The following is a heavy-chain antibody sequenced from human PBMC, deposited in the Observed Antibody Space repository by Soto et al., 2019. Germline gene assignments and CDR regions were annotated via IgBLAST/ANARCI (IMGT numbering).Heavy chain of an antibody. CDR1: GYRLTTYY. V-gene: IGHV1-2*04. CDR2: INPNSGGT. D-gene: IGHD6-13*01. J-gene: IGHJ3*02. Sequence: GASVRVSSKTSGYRLTTYYIHGVRQSPGQGLEWMGWINPNSGGTNYAQKFQGWVTMTRDTAISTAYMELSRLRSDDTAVYYCARGTSIAAAGPGAFDIWGQGTMVTVPS. CDR3: ARGTSIAAAGPGAFDI.